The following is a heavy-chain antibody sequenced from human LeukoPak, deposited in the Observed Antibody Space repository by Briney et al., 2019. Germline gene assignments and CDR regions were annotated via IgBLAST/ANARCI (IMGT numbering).Heavy chain of an antibody. CDR1: GFTFSSYA. Sequence: PGGSLRLSCAASGFTFSSYAMSWVRQAPGKGLEWVSAISGSGGSTYYADSVKGRFTISRDNSKNTLYLQMNSLRAEDTAVYYCAKDLRRGDFEMTMVTPGAFDIWGQGTMVTVSS. CDR2: ISGSGGST. J-gene: IGHJ3*02. D-gene: IGHD4/OR15-4a*01. CDR3: AKDLRRGDFEMTMVTPGAFDI. V-gene: IGHV3-23*01.